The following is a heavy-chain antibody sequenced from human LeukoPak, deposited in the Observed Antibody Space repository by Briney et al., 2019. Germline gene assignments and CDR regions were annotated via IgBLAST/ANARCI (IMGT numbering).Heavy chain of an antibody. D-gene: IGHD6-19*01. CDR2: ISAYNGNT. J-gene: IGHJ3*02. Sequence: ASVKVSCKASGYTFTSYGISWVRQAPGQGLEWMGWISAYNGNTNYAQKLQGRVTMTTDTSTSTAYIELRSLRSDDTAVYYCARPVSGWDDAFDIWGQGTMVTVSS. CDR3: ARPVSGWDDAFDI. CDR1: GYTFTSYG. V-gene: IGHV1-18*01.